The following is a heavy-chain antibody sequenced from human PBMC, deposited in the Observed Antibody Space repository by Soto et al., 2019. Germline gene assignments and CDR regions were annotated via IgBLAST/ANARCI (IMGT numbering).Heavy chain of an antibody. Sequence: SETLSLTCTVSGDSISSADYYWSWIRQTPGKGLEWIGHIFYSGTTYYNPSLKSRLTISVDTSKNHFSLRLTSVTAADTAVYYCARELWVEPELYYYGMDVWGQGTTVTVSS. CDR3: ARELWVEPELYYYGMDV. V-gene: IGHV4-30-4*01. D-gene: IGHD1-1*01. CDR1: GDSISSADYY. J-gene: IGHJ6*02. CDR2: IFYSGTT.